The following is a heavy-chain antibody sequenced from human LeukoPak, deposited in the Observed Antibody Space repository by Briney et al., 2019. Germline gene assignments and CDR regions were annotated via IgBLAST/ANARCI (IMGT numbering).Heavy chain of an antibody. CDR3: ARDRVVVVPAARPVYYYYGMDV. CDR1: GGSISSYY. Sequence: XXLSLTCTVSGGSISSYYWSWIRQPPGKGLEWIGYIYYSGSTNYNPSLKSRVTISVDTSKKQFSLKLSSVTPADTAVYYCARDRVVVVPAARPVYYYYGMDVWGQGTTVXVXS. CDR2: IYYSGST. D-gene: IGHD2-2*01. J-gene: IGHJ6*02. V-gene: IGHV4-59*01.